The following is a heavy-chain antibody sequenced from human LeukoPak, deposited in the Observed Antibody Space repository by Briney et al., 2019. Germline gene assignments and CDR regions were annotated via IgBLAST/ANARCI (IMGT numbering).Heavy chain of an antibody. CDR3: ARGSAAPGLIEY. J-gene: IGHJ4*02. D-gene: IGHD6-13*01. V-gene: IGHV3-74*01. CDR1: RFTFSNYL. Sequence: GGSLRLSCAASRFTFSNYLIHWVRQAPGKGLVWVSRINSDGSTTNYADSVKGRFTISRDNAKSTVYLQVNSLRAEDTAVYYCARGSAAPGLIEYWGQGTLVTVSS. CDR2: INSDGSTT.